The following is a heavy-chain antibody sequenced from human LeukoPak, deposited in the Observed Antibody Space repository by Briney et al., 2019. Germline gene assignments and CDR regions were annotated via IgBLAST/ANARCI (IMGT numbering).Heavy chain of an antibody. J-gene: IGHJ4*02. Sequence: SVKVSCKASGGTFSSYAISWVRQAPGQGLEWMGGIIPIFGTANYAQKFQGRVTITADKSTSTAYMELSSLRSEDTAVYYCASDPLAVADVYWGQGTLVTVSS. CDR2: IIPIFGTA. CDR3: ASDPLAVADVY. CDR1: GGTFSSYA. V-gene: IGHV1-69*06. D-gene: IGHD6-19*01.